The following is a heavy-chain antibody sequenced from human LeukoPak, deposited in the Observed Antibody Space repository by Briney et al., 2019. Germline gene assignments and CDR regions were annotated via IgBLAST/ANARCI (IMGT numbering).Heavy chain of an antibody. J-gene: IGHJ4*02. V-gene: IGHV4-4*07. D-gene: IGHD2-15*01. CDR3: AKGLNPLPGTDYFDY. CDR2: IYFSGSA. Sequence: PSETLSLTCTVSGASINSHYWSWIRQPAGKGLEWIGRIYFSGSANYNSSLQSRVTMSVDTSKNQFSLKLTSVTAADPAVYYCAKGLNPLPGTDYFDYRGEGTLVTVSS. CDR1: GASINSHY.